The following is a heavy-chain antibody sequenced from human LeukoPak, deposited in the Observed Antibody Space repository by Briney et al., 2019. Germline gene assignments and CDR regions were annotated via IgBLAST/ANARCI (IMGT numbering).Heavy chain of an antibody. CDR2: ISSSGSTI. CDR1: GFTFSDYY. J-gene: IGHJ4*02. CDR3: AKSSGDTARVYFDY. V-gene: IGHV3-11*01. D-gene: IGHD5-18*01. Sequence: GGSLRFSCAASGFTFSDYYMSWIRQAPGKGLEWVSYISSSGSTIYYADSVKGRFTISRDNAKNSLYLQMNSLRAEDTAVYYCAKSSGDTARVYFDYWGQGTLVTVSS.